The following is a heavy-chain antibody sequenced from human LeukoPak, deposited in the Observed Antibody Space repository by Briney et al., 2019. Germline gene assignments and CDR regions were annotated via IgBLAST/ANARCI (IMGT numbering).Heavy chain of an antibody. J-gene: IGHJ5*02. CDR1: GYSINSGYS. V-gene: IGHV4-38-2*01. CDR3: ARNSSLTTLKGGWFDP. Sequence: SETLSLTCGVSGYSINSGYSWTWLRQRPGKGLEWIGNIYHSGYAYYNPSLKSRVTISLDASKNQFSLRLRSVTAADTAVYYCARNSSLTTLKGGWFDPWGQGTLVTVSS. D-gene: IGHD4-11*01. CDR2: IYHSGYA.